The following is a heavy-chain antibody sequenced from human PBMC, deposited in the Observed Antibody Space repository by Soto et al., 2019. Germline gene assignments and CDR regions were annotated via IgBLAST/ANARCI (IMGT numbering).Heavy chain of an antibody. J-gene: IGHJ4*02. D-gene: IGHD3-10*01. CDR2: IIPILGIA. V-gene: IGHV1-69*02. CDR3: ARGGSGSYYFNPMPVDY. Sequence: ASVKVSCKASGGTFSSYTISWVRQAPGQGLEWMGRIIPILGIANYAQKFQGRVTITADKSTSTAYMELSSLRSEDTAVYYCARGGSGSYYFNPMPVDYWGQGTLVTVSS. CDR1: GGTFSSYT.